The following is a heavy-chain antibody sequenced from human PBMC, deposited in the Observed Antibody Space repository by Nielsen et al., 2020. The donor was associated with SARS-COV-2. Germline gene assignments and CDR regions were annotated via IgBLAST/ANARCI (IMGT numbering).Heavy chain of an antibody. V-gene: IGHV4-39*01. CDR1: GGSISSSSYY. D-gene: IGHD2/OR15-2a*01. CDR3: ASFYVDETTITDH. J-gene: IGHJ4*02. Sequence: SETLSLTCTVSGGSISSSSYYWGWIRQPQGKGRVWSGSIYYSGSTYYNPSLKSRVTISVDTSKNKFSLKLSSVTAADTDVYYCASFYVDETTITDHWGQGTLVTVSS. CDR2: IYYSGST.